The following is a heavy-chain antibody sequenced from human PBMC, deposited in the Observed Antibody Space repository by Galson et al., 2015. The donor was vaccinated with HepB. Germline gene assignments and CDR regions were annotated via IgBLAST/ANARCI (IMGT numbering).Heavy chain of an antibody. CDR1: GFTFSSYA. CDR2: ISYDGSNK. D-gene: IGHD3-22*01. Sequence: SLRLSCAASGFTFSSYAMHWVRQAPGKGLEWVAVISYDGSNKYYADSVKGRFTISRDNSKNTLYLQMSSLRAEDTAVYHCARDPYYYDGSGYFDYWGQGTLVTVSS. J-gene: IGHJ4*02. V-gene: IGHV3-30-3*01. CDR3: ARDPYYYDGSGYFDY.